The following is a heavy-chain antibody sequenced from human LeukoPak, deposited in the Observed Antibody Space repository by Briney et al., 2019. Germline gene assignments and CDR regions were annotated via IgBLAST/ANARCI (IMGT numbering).Heavy chain of an antibody. CDR1: GGSFSGYY. CDR3: ARGTRLLYSSGWHSGAFDI. D-gene: IGHD6-19*01. Sequence: SETLSLTCAVYGGSFSGYYWSWIRQPPGKGREWIGEINHSGSTNYNPSLKSRVTISVDTSKNQFSLRLSSVTAADTAVYYCARGTRLLYSSGWHSGAFDIWGQGTRVTVST. J-gene: IGHJ3*02. CDR2: INHSGST. V-gene: IGHV4-34*01.